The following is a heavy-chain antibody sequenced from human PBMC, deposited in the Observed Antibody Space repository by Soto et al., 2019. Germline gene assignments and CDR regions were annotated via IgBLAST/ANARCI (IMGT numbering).Heavy chain of an antibody. D-gene: IGHD3-22*01. J-gene: IGHJ6*02. CDR1: GFTFSSYA. CDR3: AKDLGPYDSSGYYRTYYYYGMDV. CDR2: ISGSGGST. Sequence: GGSLRLSCAASGFTFSSYAMSWVRQAPGKGLEWVSAISGSGGSTYYADSVKGRFTISRDNSKNTLYLQMNSLRAEDTAVYYCAKDLGPYDSSGYYRTYYYYGMDVWGQGTTVTVSS. V-gene: IGHV3-23*01.